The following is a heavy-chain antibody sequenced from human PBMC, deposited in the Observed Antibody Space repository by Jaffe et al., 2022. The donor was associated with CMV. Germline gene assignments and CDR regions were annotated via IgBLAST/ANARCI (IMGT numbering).Heavy chain of an antibody. CDR2: IIPILGIA. Sequence: QVQLVQSGAEVKKPGSSVKVSCKASGGTFSSYAISWVRQAPGQGLEWMGRIIPILGIANYAQKFQGRVTITADKSTSTAYMELSSLRSEDTAVYYCAREDYGGNSWAQYYYYYYMDVWGKGTTVTVSS. CDR3: AREDYGGNSWAQYYYYYYMDV. V-gene: IGHV1-69*09. J-gene: IGHJ6*03. D-gene: IGHD4-17*01. CDR1: GGTFSSYA.